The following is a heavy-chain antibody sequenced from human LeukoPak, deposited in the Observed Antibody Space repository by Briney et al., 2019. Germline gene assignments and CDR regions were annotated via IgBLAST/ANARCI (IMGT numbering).Heavy chain of an antibody. Sequence: GASVKVSCKASGYTFTSYDINWVRQATGQGLEWMGWMNPNSGNTGYAQKFQGRVTMTRNTSISTAYMELSRLRSDDTAVYYCAREGIVVVPAATGGTYYYYMDVWGKGTTVTISS. CDR3: AREGIVVVPAATGGTYYYYMDV. J-gene: IGHJ6*03. CDR2: MNPNSGNT. CDR1: GYTFTSYD. V-gene: IGHV1-8*01. D-gene: IGHD2-2*01.